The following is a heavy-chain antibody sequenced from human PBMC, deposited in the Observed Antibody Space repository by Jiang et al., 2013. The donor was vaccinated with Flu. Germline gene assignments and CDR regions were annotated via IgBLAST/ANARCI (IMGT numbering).Heavy chain of an antibody. Sequence: PGLVKPSETLSLTCTVSGASIITSSWSWVRQPPGKGLEWIGYISYNGNTNCNPSLKSRVTMSLDMPKNQFSLRLSSVTAADTAVYFCARHPISRAMFGGVIGIFNSWGHGTLVTVSS. V-gene: IGHV4-59*08. CDR2: ISYNGNT. CDR3: ARHPISRAMFGGVIGIFNS. J-gene: IGHJ5*01. D-gene: IGHD3-16*01. CDR1: GASIITSS.